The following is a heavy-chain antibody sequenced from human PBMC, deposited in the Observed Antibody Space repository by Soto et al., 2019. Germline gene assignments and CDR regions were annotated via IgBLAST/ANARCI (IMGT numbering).Heavy chain of an antibody. D-gene: IGHD5-18*01. V-gene: IGHV4-59*01. J-gene: IGHJ5*02. CDR2: FYYSGNT. Sequence: PSETLSLTCTVSGDSISSYDWTWIRQPPGKGLEWIGYFYYSGNTKYNPSLKSRVTISIDTSKNQFSLKLSSVTAADTAVYYCARVDIQKFYNWFDPWGQGTLVTVSS. CDR3: ARVDIQKFYNWFDP. CDR1: GDSISSYD.